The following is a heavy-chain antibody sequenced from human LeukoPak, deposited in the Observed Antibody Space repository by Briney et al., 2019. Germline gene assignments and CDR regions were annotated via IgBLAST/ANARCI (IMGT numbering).Heavy chain of an antibody. CDR1: GFTFSNYH. Sequence: GGSLRLSCAASGFTFSNYHMNWVRQAPGKGLEWVSYISRSTTTIYYADSVRGRFSISRVNAQKSLYLQMNSLTAEDTAVYYCARDLVAVPASPNYFDYWGHGTLVTVSS. CDR3: ARDLVAVPASPNYFDY. D-gene: IGHD5-12*01. J-gene: IGHJ4*01. CDR2: ISRSTTTI. V-gene: IGHV3-48*01.